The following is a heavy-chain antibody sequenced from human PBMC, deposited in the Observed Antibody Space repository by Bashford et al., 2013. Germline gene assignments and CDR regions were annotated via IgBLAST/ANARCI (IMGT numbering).Heavy chain of an antibody. CDR1: GGTFSSYA. D-gene: IGHD3-3*01. J-gene: IGHJ4*02. CDR2: IIPIFGTA. V-gene: IGHV1-69*06. Sequence: SVKVSCKASGGTFSSYAISWVRQAPGQGLEWMGGIIPIFGTANYAQKFQGRVTITADKSTSTAYMELSSLRSEDTAVYYCAREGSDNGFWSGYLDYWGQGTLVTVSS. CDR3: AREGSDNGFWSGYLDY.